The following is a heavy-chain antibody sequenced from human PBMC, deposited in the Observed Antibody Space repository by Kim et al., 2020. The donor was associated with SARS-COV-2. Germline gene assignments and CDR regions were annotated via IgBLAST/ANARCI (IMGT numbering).Heavy chain of an antibody. CDR1: GFTFSSYW. D-gene: IGHD3-10*01. V-gene: IGHV3-74*01. CDR2: INSDGSST. Sequence: GGSLRLSCAASGFTFSSYWMHWVRQAPGKGLVWVSRINSDGSSTSYADSVKGRFTISRDNAKNTLYLQMNSPRAEDTAVYYCARVGYYGSNYYYYGMDVWGQGTTVTVSS. CDR3: ARVGYYGSNYYYYGMDV. J-gene: IGHJ6*02.